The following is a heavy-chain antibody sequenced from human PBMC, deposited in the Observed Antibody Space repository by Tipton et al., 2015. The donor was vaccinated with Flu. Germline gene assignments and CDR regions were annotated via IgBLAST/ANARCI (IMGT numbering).Heavy chain of an antibody. J-gene: IGHJ4*02. Sequence: LRLSCMISGGSISSYYWSWIRQSPGKGLEWIGRIHTNGNTNYNSSFGSRLTMSVDTSKSQFSMTLTSVTVADTAVYYCASGNFYDSSGYFAFWGQGILVTVSS. D-gene: IGHD3-22*01. CDR3: ASGNFYDSSGYFAF. CDR2: IHTNGNT. CDR1: GGSISSYY. V-gene: IGHV4-4*07.